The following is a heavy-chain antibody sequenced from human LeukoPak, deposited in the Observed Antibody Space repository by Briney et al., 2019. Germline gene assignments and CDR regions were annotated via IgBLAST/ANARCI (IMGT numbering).Heavy chain of an antibody. J-gene: IGHJ6*03. Sequence: GASVKVSCKASGYTFNSYDINWVRQAAGQGLEWLGWMNPDSGNSGYVLKFQGRATITRNTSISTAYMGLHGLRSEDTAVYYCARGRHKGGNYYYYYMDVWGKGTTVSVSS. D-gene: IGHD3-16*01. CDR3: ARGRHKGGNYYYYYMDV. CDR1: GYTFNSYD. CDR2: MNPDSGNS. V-gene: IGHV1-8*03.